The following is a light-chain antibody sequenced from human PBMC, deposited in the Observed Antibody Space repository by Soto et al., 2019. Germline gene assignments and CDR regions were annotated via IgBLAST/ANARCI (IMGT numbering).Light chain of an antibody. CDR2: KAS. CDR1: QSISSW. CDR3: QQYNDNWT. V-gene: IGKV1-5*03. Sequence: DIQMTQSPSTLSASVGDRVTITCRASQSISSWLAWYQQKPGTAPNLLIYKASTLQSGVPSRFSGSGSGTEFTLTISSLPPDDSATSYCQQYNDNWTFGQGTKV. J-gene: IGKJ1*01.